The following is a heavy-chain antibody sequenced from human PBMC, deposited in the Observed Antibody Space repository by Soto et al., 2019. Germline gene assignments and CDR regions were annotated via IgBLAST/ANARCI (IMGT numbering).Heavy chain of an antibody. CDR1: GFTFSSYS. CDR3: ARDIAALLDS. V-gene: IGHV3-21*01. CDR2: ISSSSSYI. D-gene: IGHD6-6*01. J-gene: IGHJ4*02. Sequence: EGSLRLSCAASGFTFSSYSMNWVRQAPGKGLEWVSSISSSSSYIYYADSVKGRFTISRDNAKNSLYLQMNSLRAEDTAVYYCARDIAALLDSRGQGTMVTVPS.